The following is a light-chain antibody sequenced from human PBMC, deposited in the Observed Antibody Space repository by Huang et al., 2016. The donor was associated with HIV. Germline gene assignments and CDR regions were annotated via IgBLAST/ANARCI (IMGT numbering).Light chain of an antibody. CDR3: QQFNNYLT. Sequence: AIQLTQSPSSLSASVVDRVTITCRASQRISSALAWYQQKPGKAPKLLIYDASSLESGVPSRFSGSGSATDFTLTISSLQPEDFATYYCQQFNNYLTFGQGTRLEIK. CDR2: DAS. V-gene: IGKV1D-13*01. J-gene: IGKJ5*01. CDR1: QRISSA.